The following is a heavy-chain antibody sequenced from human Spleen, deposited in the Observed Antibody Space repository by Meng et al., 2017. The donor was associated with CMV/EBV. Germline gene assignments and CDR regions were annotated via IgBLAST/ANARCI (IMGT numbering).Heavy chain of an antibody. CDR1: GFTFRSYA. D-gene: IGHD2-21*01. J-gene: IGHJ4*02. V-gene: IGHV3-30*04. CDR3: ARPVVVIAILPNYFDY. Sequence: SGFTFRSYAMNWVRPAPGKGLEWVAVISYDGTNKYYAASVKGRFTISRDNSKNTLYLQMNSLRAEDTAVYYCARPVVVIAILPNYFDYWGQGTLVTVSS. CDR2: ISYDGTNK.